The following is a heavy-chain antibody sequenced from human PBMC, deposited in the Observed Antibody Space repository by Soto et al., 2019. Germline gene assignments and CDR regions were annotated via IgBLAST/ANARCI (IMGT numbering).Heavy chain of an antibody. CDR2: IYYSGST. V-gene: IGHV4-59*12. CDR3: AKDEGAPGNELPFFAY. D-gene: IGHD1-26*01. CDR1: GGSISSYY. J-gene: IGHJ4*02. Sequence: SETLSLTCTVSGGSISSYYWSWIRQPPGKGLEWIGYIYYSGSTNYNPSLKSRVTISVDTSKNQFSLKLSSVTAADTAVYYCAKDEGAPGNELPFFAYWVKGSLVTVSP.